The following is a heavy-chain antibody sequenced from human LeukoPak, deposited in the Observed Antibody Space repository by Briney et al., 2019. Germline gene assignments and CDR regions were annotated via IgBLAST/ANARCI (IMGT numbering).Heavy chain of an antibody. J-gene: IGHJ6*03. CDR3: AKDVMHYGAGRPFYMDV. CDR1: GFTFSSYG. D-gene: IGHD3-10*01. Sequence: GGTLRLTCAASGFTFSSYGMYWVRQAPGKGLEWLAFIRYNGNDNYYAESVKGRFTISRDNSKNMLFLQMNGLRAEDAAVYYCAKDVMHYGAGRPFYMDVWGKGTTATISS. CDR2: IRYNGNDN. V-gene: IGHV3-30*02.